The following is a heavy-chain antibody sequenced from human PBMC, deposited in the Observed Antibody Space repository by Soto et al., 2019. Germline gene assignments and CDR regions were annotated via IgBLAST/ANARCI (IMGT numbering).Heavy chain of an antibody. J-gene: IGHJ5*02. CDR3: ARGRGYIYQNFFDL. D-gene: IGHD6-25*01. CDR2: IYNSGTT. V-gene: IGHV4-31*02. Sequence: WTWIRQHPGKGLEWFGNIYNSGTTYYNPSLEGRVSISLDTSKNQFSLKVTSVTAADSAVYYCARGRGYIYQNFFDLWGQGIRVTVSS.